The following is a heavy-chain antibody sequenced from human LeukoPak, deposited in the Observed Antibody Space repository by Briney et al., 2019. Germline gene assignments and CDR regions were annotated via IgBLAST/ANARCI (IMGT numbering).Heavy chain of an antibody. J-gene: IGHJ6*03. CDR3: ARLHYGGSYGYYYYYMDV. CDR1: GDSISSSIYY. V-gene: IGHV4-39*01. D-gene: IGHD4-23*01. CDR2: IYYTGST. Sequence: SSETLSLTCIVSGDSISSSIYYWGWIRQRPGKGLEWIGSIYYTGSTYYNPSLKSRVTISVDTSKNQFSLKLTSVTAADTAVYYCARLHYGGSYGYYYYYMDVWGKGTTVTISS.